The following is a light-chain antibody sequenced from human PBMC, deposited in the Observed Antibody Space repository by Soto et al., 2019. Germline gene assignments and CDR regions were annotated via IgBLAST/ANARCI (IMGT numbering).Light chain of an antibody. CDR1: QGIRNN. J-gene: IGKJ4*01. CDR3: VQHKSYPLT. V-gene: IGKV1-17*01. Sequence: DIQMTQSPSSLSASVGDRVIITCRASQGIRNNVGWFQQKPGKAPKRLIYAASSLQSGVPSRFSGSGSGTEFTLTISSLQPEDFATYYCVQHKSYPLTFGGGTKVQIK. CDR2: AAS.